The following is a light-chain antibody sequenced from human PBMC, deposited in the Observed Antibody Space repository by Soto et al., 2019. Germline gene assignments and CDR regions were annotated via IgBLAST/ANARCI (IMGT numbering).Light chain of an antibody. Sequence: ELVLTQSPGTLSLSPGGSATLSCRASQSVSRYVAWYQQKPGQALRLLIYDASKRATGIPARFSGSGSGTDFTLKISSLEPEDFAIYYCHQRSNWPLTFGGGTRLEIK. CDR3: HQRSNWPLT. V-gene: IGKV3-11*01. CDR1: QSVSRY. J-gene: IGKJ4*01. CDR2: DAS.